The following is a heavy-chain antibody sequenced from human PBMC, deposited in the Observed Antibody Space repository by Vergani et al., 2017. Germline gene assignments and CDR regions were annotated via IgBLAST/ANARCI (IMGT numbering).Heavy chain of an antibody. V-gene: IGHV4-31*03. CDR3: ARSEMATNGFDY. D-gene: IGHD5-24*01. Sequence: QVQLQESGPGLVKPSQTLSLTCTVSGGSISSGGYYWTWIRQHPGKGLEWIGYIYYSGSTYYNPSLKSRVTISEETSKIQFSLKLSSVAAADTAVYDCARSEMATNGFDYWGQGTLVTVSS. J-gene: IGHJ4*02. CDR2: IYYSGST. CDR1: GGSISSGGYY.